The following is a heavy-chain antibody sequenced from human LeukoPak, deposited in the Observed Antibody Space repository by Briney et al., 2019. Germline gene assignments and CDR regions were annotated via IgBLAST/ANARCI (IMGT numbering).Heavy chain of an antibody. CDR2: SRNKANSYTT. Sequence: QPGGSLRLSCAASGFTFSDHYMDWVRQAPGKGLEWVGRSRNKANSYTTEYAASVKGRFTISRDDSKNSLYLQMNSLKTEDTAVYYCTRVPYSGSPEDYWGQGTLVTVSS. CDR3: TRVPYSGSPEDY. V-gene: IGHV3-72*01. CDR1: GFTFSDHY. D-gene: IGHD1-26*01. J-gene: IGHJ4*02.